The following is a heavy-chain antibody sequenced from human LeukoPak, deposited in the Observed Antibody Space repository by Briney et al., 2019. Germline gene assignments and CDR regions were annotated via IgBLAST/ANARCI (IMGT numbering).Heavy chain of an antibody. V-gene: IGHV3-7*01. CDR2: IKKDGSEK. Sequence: GGSLRLSCAASGFTFSSYWMSWVRQAPGKGLEWVANIKKDGSEKYYVDSVKGRFTISRDNAKNSLYLQMNSLRAEDTAVYYCATTTLGYCSSTSCYLSLFDYWGQGTLVTVSS. J-gene: IGHJ4*02. D-gene: IGHD2-2*01. CDR3: ATTTLGYCSSTSCYLSLFDY. CDR1: GFTFSSYW.